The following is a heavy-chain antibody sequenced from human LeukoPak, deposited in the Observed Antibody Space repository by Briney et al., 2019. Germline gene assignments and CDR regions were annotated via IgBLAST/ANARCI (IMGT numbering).Heavy chain of an antibody. CDR1: GVSISSNW. CDR3: AREVGYYDSSGYYKDHWFDP. D-gene: IGHD3-22*01. J-gene: IGHJ5*02. Sequence: SETLSLTCTVSGVSISSNWWTWVRQPPAKGLEWIGEIYHSGTTNYNPSLKSRATISLDKSQNQFSLKLSSVTAADTAVYYCAREVGYYDSSGYYKDHWFDPWGQGTLVTVSS. CDR2: IYHSGTT. V-gene: IGHV4-4*02.